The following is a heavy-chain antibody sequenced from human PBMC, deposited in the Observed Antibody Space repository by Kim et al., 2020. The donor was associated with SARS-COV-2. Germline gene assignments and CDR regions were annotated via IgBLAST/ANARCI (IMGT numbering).Heavy chain of an antibody. CDR1: GDSLNNFA. Sequence: SVKVSCKASGDSLNNFAISWVRQAPGRGLEWMGAIIPIFDTATYAQHFQGRLTITADESTSSAHMELSSLRSDDTAVYYCARADDGSGRYTPGYYYYYM. V-gene: IGHV1-69*13. CDR2: IIPIFDTA. D-gene: IGHD3-10*01. CDR3: ARADDGSGRYTPGYYYYYM. J-gene: IGHJ6*03.